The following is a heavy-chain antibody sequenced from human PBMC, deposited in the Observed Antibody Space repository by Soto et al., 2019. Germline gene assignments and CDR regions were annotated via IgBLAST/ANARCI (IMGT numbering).Heavy chain of an antibody. Sequence: QMQLVQSGPEVKKTWTSVKVSCKASGFTFTRSVVQWVRQARGQRLEWIGWIVVGSDNTKYAQEFQERVTMTRDMSTSTAYRELSSLRSEDTAVYYCAAAYFGDYLSAFDIWGQGTMVTVSS. CDR1: GFTFTRSV. J-gene: IGHJ3*02. CDR2: IVVGSDNT. CDR3: AAAYFGDYLSAFDI. D-gene: IGHD4-17*01. V-gene: IGHV1-58*01.